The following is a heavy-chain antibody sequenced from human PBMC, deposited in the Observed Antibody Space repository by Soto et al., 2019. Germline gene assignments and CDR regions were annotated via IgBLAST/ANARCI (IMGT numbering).Heavy chain of an antibody. V-gene: IGHV3-30*03. CDR3: ARKPKTETTVPFDY. CDR1: GFTFGNYG. Sequence: GGSLRLSCAASGFTFGNYGMHWVRQVTGKGLDWVAIISYDGDIKSYADSVRGRFIISRDNSKNMIYLQMNTLRPEEPALFYCARKPKTETTVPFDYWAQGTLVTVSS. CDR2: ISYDGDIK. D-gene: IGHD1-1*01. J-gene: IGHJ4*02.